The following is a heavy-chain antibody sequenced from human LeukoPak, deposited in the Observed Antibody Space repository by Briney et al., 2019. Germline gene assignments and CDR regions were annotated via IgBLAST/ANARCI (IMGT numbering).Heavy chain of an antibody. J-gene: IGHJ6*02. CDR1: GFTFSSYG. CDR3: ASSVVRGVYYYYYGMDV. Sequence: PGGSLRLSCAASGFTFSSYGMHWVRQAPGKGLEWVAVIWYDGSNKYYADSVKGRFTISRDNSKNTLYLQMNSLRAEDTAVYYCASSVVRGVYYYYYGMDVWGQGTTVTVSS. CDR2: IWYDGSNK. D-gene: IGHD3-10*01. V-gene: IGHV3-33*01.